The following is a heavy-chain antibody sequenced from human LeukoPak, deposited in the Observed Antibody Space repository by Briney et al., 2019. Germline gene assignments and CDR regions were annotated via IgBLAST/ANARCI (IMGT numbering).Heavy chain of an antibody. J-gene: IGHJ4*02. D-gene: IGHD6-13*01. CDR1: GYTFTSYY. CDR3: AKYPGGGGIGYFDY. V-gene: IGHV1-46*01. CDR2: INPGGGST. Sequence: ASVKVSCKASGYTFTSYYMHWVRQAPGQGLEWMGIINPGGGSTSYAQKFQGRVTMTRDTSTSTVHMELSSLRSEDTAVYYCAKYPGGGGIGYFDYWGQGTLVTVSS.